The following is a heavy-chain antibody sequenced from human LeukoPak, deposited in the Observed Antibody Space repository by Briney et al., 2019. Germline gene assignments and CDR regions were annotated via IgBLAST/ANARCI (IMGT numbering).Heavy chain of an antibody. J-gene: IGHJ6*03. V-gene: IGHV4-61*02. CDR2: IYTSGST. D-gene: IGHD7-27*01. CDR3: AKAGVAGYYMDV. CDR1: GGSISSGSYY. Sequence: SETLSLTCTVSGGSISSGSYYWSWIRQPAGKGLEWIGRIYTSGSTNYNPSLKSRVTMSVDTSKNQFSLKLSSVTAADTAVYYCAKAGVAGYYMDVWGKGTTVTISS.